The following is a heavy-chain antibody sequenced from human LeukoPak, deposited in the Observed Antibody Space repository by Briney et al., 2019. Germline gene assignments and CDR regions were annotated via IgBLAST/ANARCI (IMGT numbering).Heavy chain of an antibody. CDR1: GYTFSSYW. J-gene: IGHJ4*02. CDR3: ARRGDSRAFDY. V-gene: IGHV3-74*01. CDR2: INSEGSST. D-gene: IGHD3-22*01. Sequence: GGPLRLSCAASGYTFSSYWMHWVRQAPGKGLVWVSRINSEGSSTTYADSVKGRFTMSRDNAKNTLYLQMNSLRAEDTAVYYCARRGDSRAFDYWGQGTLVTVSS.